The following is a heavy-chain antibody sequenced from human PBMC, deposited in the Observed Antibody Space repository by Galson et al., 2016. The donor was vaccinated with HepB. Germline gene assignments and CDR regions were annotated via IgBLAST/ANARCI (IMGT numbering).Heavy chain of an antibody. J-gene: IGHJ6*02. CDR1: GYTFTSHA. V-gene: IGHV7-4-1*02. Sequence: SVKVSCKASGYTFTSHAMNWVRQAPGQGLEWMGWINTNTGNPTYAQDFTGRFVLSFDTSVNTAYLQISSLQAEDTAVYYCAHSFQLLSTLGPIDVWGQGTTVTVSS. CDR3: AHSFQLLSTLGPIDV. D-gene: IGHD2-2*01. CDR2: INTNTGNP.